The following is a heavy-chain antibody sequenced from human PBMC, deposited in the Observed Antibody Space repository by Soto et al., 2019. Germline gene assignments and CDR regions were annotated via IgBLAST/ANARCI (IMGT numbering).Heavy chain of an antibody. D-gene: IGHD6-13*01. CDR3: ARTAAGGTFDY. J-gene: IGHJ4*02. V-gene: IGHV6-1*01. Sequence: SQTLSLTCAISRDSVSSNSAAWHWIRQSPSRGLEWLGRTYYRSKWYNDYAVSVKSRITIKPDTSKNQFSPQLNSVTPEDTAVYFCARTAAGGTFDYWGQGTLVTVSS. CDR2: TYYRSKWYN. CDR1: RDSVSSNSAA.